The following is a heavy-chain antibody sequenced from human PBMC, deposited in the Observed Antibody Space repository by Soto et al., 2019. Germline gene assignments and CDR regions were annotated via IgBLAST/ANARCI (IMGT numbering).Heavy chain of an antibody. J-gene: IGHJ4*02. CDR2: ISAYNGNT. D-gene: IGHD3-9*01. Sequence: ASVKVSCKASGYTFTSYGISWVRQAPGQGLEWMGWISAYNGNTNYAQKLQGRVTMTTDTSTSTAYMELRSLRSDDTAVYYCARVRRTYYDILTAYYFDYWGQGTLVTVSS. V-gene: IGHV1-18*01. CDR3: ARVRRTYYDILTAYYFDY. CDR1: GYTFTSYG.